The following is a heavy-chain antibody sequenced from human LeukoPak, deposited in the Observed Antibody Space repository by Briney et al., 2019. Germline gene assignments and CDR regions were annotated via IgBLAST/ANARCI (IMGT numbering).Heavy chain of an antibody. V-gene: IGHV4-4*07. J-gene: IGHJ6*02. CDR3: ARERLSVAVAGPFYYGMDV. Sequence: SETLSVTRMCSGWSISSCYWSWIRQPAGKEREGVGRIYTSGDTNSNRALKSRVTMSVDTSKNQFSMKLSNVTAADTAEYYCARERLSVAVAGPFYYGMDVWGQGTTVTVSS. CDR2: IYTSGDT. CDR1: GWSISSCY. D-gene: IGHD6-19*01.